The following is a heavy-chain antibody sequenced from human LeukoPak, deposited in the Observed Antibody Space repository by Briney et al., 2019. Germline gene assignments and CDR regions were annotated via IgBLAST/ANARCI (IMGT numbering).Heavy chain of an antibody. CDR1: GYTFTSYY. V-gene: IGHV1-46*01. D-gene: IGHD2-21*02. Sequence: GASVKVSCKASGYTFTSYYMHWVRQAPGQGLEWMGIINPSGDSTSYAQKFQGRVTMTRDTSTSTVYMELSSLRSEDTAVYYCASRGVVTADGYKSPLLDYWGQGTLVTVSS. CDR3: ASRGVVTADGYKSPLLDY. J-gene: IGHJ4*02. CDR2: INPSGDST.